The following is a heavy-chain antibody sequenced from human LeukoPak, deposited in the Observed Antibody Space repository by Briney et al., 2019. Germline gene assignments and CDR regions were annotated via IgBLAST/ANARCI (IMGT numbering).Heavy chain of an antibody. V-gene: IGHV1-69*01. D-gene: IGHD3-22*01. CDR3: ARDGGPAYYYDSSGSTNRFDY. J-gene: IGHJ4*02. Sequence: GSSVKVSCKASGGTFSSYAISWVRQAPGQGLEWMGGIIPIFCTANYAQKFQGRVTITADESTSTAYTELSSLRSEDTAVYYCARDGGPAYYYDSSGSTNRFDYWGQGTLVTVSS. CDR1: GGTFSSYA. CDR2: IIPIFCTA.